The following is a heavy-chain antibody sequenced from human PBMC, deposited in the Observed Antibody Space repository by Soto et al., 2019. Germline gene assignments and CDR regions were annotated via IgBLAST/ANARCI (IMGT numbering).Heavy chain of an antibody. CDR2: IIPIFGTA. V-gene: IGHV1-69*13. CDR3: ARDNWNDGYYYYYGMDV. Sequence: ASVKVSCKASGGTFSSYAISWVRQAPGQGLEWMGGIIPIFGTANYAQKFQGRVTITADESTSTAYMELSSLRSEDTAVYHCARDNWNDGYYYYYGMDVWGQGTTVTVSS. CDR1: GGTFSSYA. D-gene: IGHD1-20*01. J-gene: IGHJ6*02.